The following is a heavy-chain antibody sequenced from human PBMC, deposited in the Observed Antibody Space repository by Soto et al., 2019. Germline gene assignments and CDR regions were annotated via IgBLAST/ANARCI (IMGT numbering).Heavy chain of an antibody. Sequence: SVKVSCKASGGTFSSYAISWVRQAPGQGLEWMGGIIPIFGTANYAQKFQGRVTITADESTSTAYMELSSLRSEDTAVYYCARVSDYYDSSGYYLDYWGQGTLVTVSS. V-gene: IGHV1-69*13. CDR1: GGTFSSYA. D-gene: IGHD3-22*01. J-gene: IGHJ4*02. CDR2: IIPIFGTA. CDR3: ARVSDYYDSSGYYLDY.